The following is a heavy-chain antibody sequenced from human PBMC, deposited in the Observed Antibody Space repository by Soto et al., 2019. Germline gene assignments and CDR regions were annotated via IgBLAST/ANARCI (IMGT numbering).Heavy chain of an antibody. Sequence: QVQLQQWGAGLLKPSETLSLTCAVYGGSFSGYYWSWIRQPPGKGLEWIGEINHSGSTNYNPSLKSRVTISVVTSKNQFSLKLTSVTAADTAVHYCAFTPHTGSRDYCAHGTLVTVSS. D-gene: IGHD3-10*01. J-gene: IGHJ4*03. CDR1: GGSFSGYY. CDR3: AFTPHTGSRDY. V-gene: IGHV4-34*01. CDR2: INHSGST.